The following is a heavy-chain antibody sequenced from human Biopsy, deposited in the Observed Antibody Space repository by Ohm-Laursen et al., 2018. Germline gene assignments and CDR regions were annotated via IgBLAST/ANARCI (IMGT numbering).Heavy chain of an antibody. J-gene: IGHJ4*02. Sequence: GTLSLTCPVSRDSISNYYWTWIRQPPGKGLEWIGYIYYTGSTNYNPSVKSRVTISVGTSKNQFSLKLNSVTAADTAVYFCARDSRGGHLNTTLITGKNLDSWGQGILVTVSS. D-gene: IGHD3-16*01. V-gene: IGHV4-59*01. CDR2: IYYTGST. CDR3: ARDSRGGHLNTTLITGKNLDS. CDR1: RDSISNYY.